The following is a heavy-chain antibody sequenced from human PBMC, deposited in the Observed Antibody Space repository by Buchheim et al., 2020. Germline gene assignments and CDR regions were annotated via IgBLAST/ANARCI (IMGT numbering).Heavy chain of an antibody. CDR1: GFTFSSYA. V-gene: IGHV3-23*01. CDR2: ISGSGGST. D-gene: IGHD2-15*01. CDR3: AKDPKPYCSGGSCYSAYYYGMDV. Sequence: EVQLLESGGGLVQPGGSLRLSCAASGFTFSSYAMSWVRQAPGKGLEWVSAISGSGGSTYYADSVKGRFTISRDNSKNPLYLQMNSLRAEDTAVYYCAKDPKPYCSGGSCYSAYYYGMDVWGQGTT. J-gene: IGHJ6*02.